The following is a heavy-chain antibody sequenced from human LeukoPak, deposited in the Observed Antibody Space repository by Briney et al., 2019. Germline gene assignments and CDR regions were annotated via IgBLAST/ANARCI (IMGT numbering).Heavy chain of an antibody. Sequence: GGSRRLSCAASGFSFSTYSMNWARQAPGKGLEWVSSISSRSDYIYYADSVKGRFTISRDNAKNSLYLQMNSLRAEDTAVYYCARGRPTNLNEIYWGQGTLVTVSS. CDR1: GFSFSTYS. D-gene: IGHD1-1*01. CDR3: ARGRPTNLNEIY. J-gene: IGHJ4*02. V-gene: IGHV3-21*04. CDR2: ISSRSDYI.